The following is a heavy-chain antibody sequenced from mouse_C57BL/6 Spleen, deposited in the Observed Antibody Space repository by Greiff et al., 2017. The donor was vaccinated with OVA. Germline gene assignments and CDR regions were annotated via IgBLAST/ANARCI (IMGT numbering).Heavy chain of an antibody. CDR2: IHPNSGST. CDR3: AREGYDGYLDY. D-gene: IGHD2-3*01. Sequence: QVQLQQSGPELVKPGASVKLSCKASGYTFTSYWMHWVKQRPGQGLEWIGTIHPNSGSTNYNEKFKSKATLTVDKSSSTAYMQLSSLTSEDSAVYYCAREGYDGYLDYWGQGTTLTVSS. CDR1: GYTFTSYW. V-gene: IGHV1-64*01. J-gene: IGHJ2*01.